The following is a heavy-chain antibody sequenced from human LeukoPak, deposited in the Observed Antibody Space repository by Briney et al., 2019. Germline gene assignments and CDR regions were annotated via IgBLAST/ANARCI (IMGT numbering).Heavy chain of an antibody. D-gene: IGHD3-9*01. V-gene: IGHV4-59*08. CDR3: ARHEIEANYDILTGYYIGHWPVYYYY. CDR1: GGSISSYY. J-gene: IGHJ4*02. CDR2: IYYSGST. Sequence: SETPSLTCTVSGGSISSYYWSWIRQPPGKGLEWIGYIYYSGSTNYNPSLKSRVTISVDTSKNQFSLKLSSVTAADTAVYYCARHEIEANYDILTGYYIGHWPVYYYYWGQGTLVTLSS.